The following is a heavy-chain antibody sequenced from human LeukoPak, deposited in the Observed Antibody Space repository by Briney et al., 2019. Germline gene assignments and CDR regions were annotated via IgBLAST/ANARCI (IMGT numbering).Heavy chain of an antibody. J-gene: IGHJ4*02. D-gene: IGHD3-22*01. V-gene: IGHV1-18*01. Sequence: ASVKVSCKASGFKFTGYDISWVRQAPGQGLEWMGWVSTNDGNTVYAQRLQGRVTMTTDTSTSVAYMELRSLTSDDTAVYYCTRAPPGMTMMTDYWGQGTLVTVSS. CDR2: VSTNDGNT. CDR1: GFKFTGYD. CDR3: TRAPPGMTMMTDY.